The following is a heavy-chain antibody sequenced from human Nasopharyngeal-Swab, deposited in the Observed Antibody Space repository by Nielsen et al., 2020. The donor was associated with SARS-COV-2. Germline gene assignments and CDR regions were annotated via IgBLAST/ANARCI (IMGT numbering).Heavy chain of an antibody. V-gene: IGHV3-11*01. CDR3: ARDQNLEAFDI. Sequence: GGSLRLSCAASGFTFSDYYMSWIRQAPGKGLEWVSYISSSGSTIYSADSVKGRFTISRDNAKNSLYLQMNSLRAEDTAVYYCARDQNLEAFDIWGQGTMVTVSS. CDR2: ISSSGSTI. J-gene: IGHJ3*02. CDR1: GFTFSDYY.